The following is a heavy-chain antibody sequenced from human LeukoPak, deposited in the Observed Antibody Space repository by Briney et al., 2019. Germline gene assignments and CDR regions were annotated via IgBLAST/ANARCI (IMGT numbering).Heavy chain of an antibody. J-gene: IGHJ3*02. CDR2: MYNSGST. Sequence: KPTETLSLTCTVSGGSISRYYWSWIPQTPGKGLEWIGYMYNSGSTNYNHSLKSRVTISADMSNNQFSLKLSSVTAADTAVYYCARALRLWGGNSGIAFDIWGQGTMVTVSS. D-gene: IGHD4-23*01. CDR1: GGSISRYY. V-gene: IGHV4-59*01. CDR3: ARALRLWGGNSGIAFDI.